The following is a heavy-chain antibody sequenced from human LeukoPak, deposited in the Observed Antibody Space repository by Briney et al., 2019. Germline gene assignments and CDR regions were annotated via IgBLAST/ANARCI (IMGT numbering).Heavy chain of an antibody. Sequence: GGSLRLSCAASGFTFSSYWMSWVRQAPGKGLEWVANIKQDGSEKYYVDSVKGRFTISRDNAKNSLYLQMNSLRAEDTAVYYCAREALYYDILTGYSFDAFDIWGQGTMVTVSS. J-gene: IGHJ3*02. V-gene: IGHV3-7*01. CDR3: AREALYYDILTGYSFDAFDI. D-gene: IGHD3-9*01. CDR1: GFTFSSYW. CDR2: IKQDGSEK.